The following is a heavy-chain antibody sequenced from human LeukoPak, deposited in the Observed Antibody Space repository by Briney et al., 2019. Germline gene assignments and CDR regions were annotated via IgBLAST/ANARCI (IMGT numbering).Heavy chain of an antibody. CDR2: IIPIFGTA. D-gene: IGHD5-12*01. CDR1: GGTFSSYA. V-gene: IGHV1-69*13. Sequence: ASVKVSCKASGGTFSSYAISWVRQAPGHGLEWMGGIIPIFGTANYAQKFQGRVTITADESTSTAYMELSSLRSEDTAVYYCARVLGLRSPLYFDYWGQGTLVTVSS. CDR3: ARVLGLRSPLYFDY. J-gene: IGHJ4*02.